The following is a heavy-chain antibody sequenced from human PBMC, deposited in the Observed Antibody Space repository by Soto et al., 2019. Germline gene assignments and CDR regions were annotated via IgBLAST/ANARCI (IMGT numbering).Heavy chain of an antibody. V-gene: IGHV3-30*04. J-gene: IGHJ4*02. CDR1: GFTFRSYA. CDR3: ARPRIPAPNTPVEY. CDR2: VSSEGNTK. D-gene: IGHD6-13*01. Sequence: QVQLVESGGGVVQPGTSLRLSCTTSGFTFRSYAMHWVRQAPGKGLEWVAVVSSEGNTKFYAESVTGRFTISKDNSKNTLYLQMDSLRADDTAVYFCARPRIPAPNTPVEYWGQGTLVTVSS.